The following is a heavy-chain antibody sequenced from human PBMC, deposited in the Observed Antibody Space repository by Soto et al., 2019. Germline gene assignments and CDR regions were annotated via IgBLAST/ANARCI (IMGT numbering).Heavy chain of an antibody. J-gene: IGHJ4*02. D-gene: IGHD3-10*01. V-gene: IGHV2-5*02. CDR2: IYWDDDE. CDR1: GFSLTTTGVG. Sequence: QITLKESGPTLVKHTQTLTLACAFSGFSLTTTGVGVGWIRQPPGKALEWLALIYWDDDERYRASLKHRLTITTDTSKNQVVLTMTNMDPVDTATYYCALNRRTVSGNYYNDFDYWGQGTLVTVSS. CDR3: ALNRRTVSGNYYNDFDY.